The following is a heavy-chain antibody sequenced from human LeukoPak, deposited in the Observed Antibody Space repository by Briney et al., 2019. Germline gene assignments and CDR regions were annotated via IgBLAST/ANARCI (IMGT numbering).Heavy chain of an antibody. V-gene: IGHV4-38-2*02. CDR2: MFHSGST. J-gene: IGHJ4*02. CDR3: ARAGTNLGDYDY. CDR1: GYSISSGHY. Sequence: KPSETLSPTCTVSGYSISSGHYWAWIRQSPEKGLECIATMFHSGSTYYNPSLKSRVTTSVDTSKNEFSLNLSSVTAADTAVYYCARAGTNLGDYDYWGQGTLVTVSS. D-gene: IGHD4-17*01.